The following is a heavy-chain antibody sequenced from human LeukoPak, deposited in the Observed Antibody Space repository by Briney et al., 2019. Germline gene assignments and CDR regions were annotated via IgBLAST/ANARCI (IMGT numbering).Heavy chain of an antibody. CDR1: GGTFNSYT. J-gene: IGHJ4*02. V-gene: IGHV1-69*06. D-gene: IGHD2-21*02. Sequence: SVKVSCKASGGTFNSYTISWVRQAPGQGLEWMGGIIPIFGTTNYAQKFQGRVTITADKSTSTGYMELSSLRSDDTAVYYCARDGGGDWDYWGQGTLVTVSS. CDR2: IIPIFGTT. CDR3: ARDGGGDWDY.